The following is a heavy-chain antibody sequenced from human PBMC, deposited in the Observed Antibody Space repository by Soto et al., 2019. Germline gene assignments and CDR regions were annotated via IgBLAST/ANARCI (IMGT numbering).Heavy chain of an antibody. CDR1: GCTCTTYG. Sequence: QVQLVQYGAEIKKPGDSVTVSCKASGCTCTTYGISWVRQAPGPGLEWMGWISAYNGNTHYAQKLQDRVTITTDTSTSTAYVELRSHRSDDTAFYCCAREHFHSTYDNFDYWGQATMVTVSS. D-gene: IGHD3-3*02. J-gene: IGHJ4*02. CDR3: AREHFHSTYDNFDY. V-gene: IGHV1-18*04. CDR2: ISAYNGNT.